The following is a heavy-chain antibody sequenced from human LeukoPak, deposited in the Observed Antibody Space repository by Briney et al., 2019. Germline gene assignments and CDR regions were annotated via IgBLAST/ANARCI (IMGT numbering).Heavy chain of an antibody. CDR1: GFTFSSYA. D-gene: IGHD3-9*01. V-gene: IGHV3-23*01. J-gene: IGHJ4*02. CDR2: ISGSGGST. CDR3: SKNSLRSPQDSRYFDWLFHAVDY. Sequence: GGSLRLSCAASGFTFSSYAMNWVRQAPGKGLEWVSGISGSGGSTYYADSVKGRFTISRDSSKNTLYLHMNSLRAADTALYYCSKNSLRSPQDSRYFDWLFHAVDYWGQGTLVTVSS.